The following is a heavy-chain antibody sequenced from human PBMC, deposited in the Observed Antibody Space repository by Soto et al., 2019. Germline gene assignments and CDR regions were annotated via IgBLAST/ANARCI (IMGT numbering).Heavy chain of an antibody. CDR3: EKYTVTEDLGES. V-gene: IGHV3-23*01. Sequence: EVQLLESGGDVVRPGGSLRLSCAASGFTFSSYAMGWVRQAPGKGLEWVAGVSRAGTYTFYADSVRGRFSISRDNSQDKVDLYMNAVRGDDTAVYFCEKYTVTEDLGESWGQGTLVSVSS. CDR2: VSRAGTYT. D-gene: IGHD3-16*01. CDR1: GFTFSSYA. J-gene: IGHJ5*02.